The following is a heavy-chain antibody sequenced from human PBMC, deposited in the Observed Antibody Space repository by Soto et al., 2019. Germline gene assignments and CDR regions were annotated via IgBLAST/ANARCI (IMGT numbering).Heavy chain of an antibody. CDR3: ARALDTAMASKDNWFDP. Sequence: QVQLVESGGGVVQPGRSLRLSCAASGFTFRSYAMHWVRQAPGKGLEWVAAISYDENNRYYTDSVKGRFTISRDNSKNTLYLQVSSLRAEDTAVYYCARALDTAMASKDNWFDPWGHGTLVTVSS. CDR1: GFTFRSYA. D-gene: IGHD5-18*01. J-gene: IGHJ5*02. CDR2: ISYDENNR. V-gene: IGHV3-30-3*01.